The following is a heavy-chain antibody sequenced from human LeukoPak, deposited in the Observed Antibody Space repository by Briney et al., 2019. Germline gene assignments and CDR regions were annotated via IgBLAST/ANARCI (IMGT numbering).Heavy chain of an antibody. CDR2: INPSGGST. D-gene: IGHD2-8*01. Sequence: ASVKVSCKVSGYTLTELSMHWVRQAPGQGLEWMGIINPSGGSTSYAQKFQGRVTMTRDTSTSTVYMELSSLRSEDTAVYYCARDRGCTNGVCYDAFDIWGQGTMVTVSS. CDR1: GYTLTELS. V-gene: IGHV1-46*01. CDR3: ARDRGCTNGVCYDAFDI. J-gene: IGHJ3*02.